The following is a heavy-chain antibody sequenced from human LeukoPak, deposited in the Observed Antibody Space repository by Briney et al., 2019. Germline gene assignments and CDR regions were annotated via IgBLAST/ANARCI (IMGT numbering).Heavy chain of an antibody. V-gene: IGHV5-51*01. J-gene: IGHJ4*02. Sequence: GESLKICCKCSGYSFTSYWNGWVRPMPGKRLEWMGIIYPGDSDTKYSPSFQSQVTISADKSISTAYLQRSSLKASDTAMYYCARQHSSSWYYFDYWGQGTLVTVSS. CDR2: IYPGDSDT. D-gene: IGHD6-13*01. CDR3: ARQHSSSWYYFDY. CDR1: GYSFTSYW.